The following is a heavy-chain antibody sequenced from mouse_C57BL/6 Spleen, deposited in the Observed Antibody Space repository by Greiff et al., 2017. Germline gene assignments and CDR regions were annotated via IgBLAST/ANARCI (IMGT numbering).Heavy chain of an antibody. Sequence: EVQLVESGAELVRPGASVKLSCTASGFNIKDDYMHWVKQRPEQGLEWIGWIDPENGDTEYASKFQGKATITADTSSNTAYLQLSSLTSEDTAVYYCTTGAYGYDDYWGQGTTLTVSS. CDR2: IDPENGDT. CDR3: TTGAYGYDDY. J-gene: IGHJ2*01. CDR1: GFNIKDDY. V-gene: IGHV14-4*01. D-gene: IGHD2-2*01.